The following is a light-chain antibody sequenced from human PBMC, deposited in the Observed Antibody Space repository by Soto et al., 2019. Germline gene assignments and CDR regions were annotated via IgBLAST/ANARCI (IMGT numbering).Light chain of an antibody. CDR2: DVT. CDR3: CSFASSESYV. V-gene: IGLV2-11*01. Sequence: QSVLTQPRSVSGSPGQSVTISCTVTSSDVGGYNYVSWFQQHPGRAPKLIIYDVTKRPSGVPDRFSGSKSGDTASLTISGLQAEDEADYYCCSFASSESYVFGTGTKVTVL. CDR1: SSDVGGYNY. J-gene: IGLJ1*01.